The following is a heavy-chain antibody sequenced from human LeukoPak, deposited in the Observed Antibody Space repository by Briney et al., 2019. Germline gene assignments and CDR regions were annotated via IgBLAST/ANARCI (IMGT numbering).Heavy chain of an antibody. V-gene: IGHV1-18*01. CDR1: GYTFTSYG. D-gene: IGHD6-6*01. Sequence: ASVKVSCRASGYTFTSYGLSWVRQAPGQGLEWMGWISAYNGNTNYAQKLQGRVTMTTDTSTSTAYMELRSLRSDDTAVYYCARGRGGQLHYYYYYYMDVWGKGTTVTVSS. J-gene: IGHJ6*03. CDR3: ARGRGGQLHYYYYYYMDV. CDR2: ISAYNGNT.